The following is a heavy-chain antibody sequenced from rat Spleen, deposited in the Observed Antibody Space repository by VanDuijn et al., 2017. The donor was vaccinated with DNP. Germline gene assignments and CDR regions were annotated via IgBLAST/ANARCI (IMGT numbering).Heavy chain of an antibody. Sequence: EVQLVESGGGLVQPGRSMKISCAASGFTFSNYDMAWVRQAPKKGLEWVATISPSGSSTYYPDSVKGRFTIARDDAKSTLYLQMDSLRSEETATYYCARQTTALYFDYWGQGVMVTVSS. J-gene: IGHJ2*01. V-gene: IGHV5S11*01. CDR3: ARQTTALYFDY. CDR1: GFTFSNYD. D-gene: IGHD1-11*01. CDR2: ISPSGSST.